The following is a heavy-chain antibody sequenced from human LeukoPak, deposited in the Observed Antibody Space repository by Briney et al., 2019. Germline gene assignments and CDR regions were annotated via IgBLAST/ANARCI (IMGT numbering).Heavy chain of an antibody. CDR3: ARARHSYHDSSGYYYAFDY. CDR2: IVPIIGRA. V-gene: IGHV1-69*13. J-gene: IGHJ4*02. D-gene: IGHD3-22*01. CDR1: GGTFSSYA. Sequence: ASVKVSCKASGGTFSSYAFSWVRQAPGQGLEWMGAIVPIIGRANYAQRFQGRVTIIADESTSTVYMELSSLRSEDTAVYYCARARHSYHDSSGYYYAFDYWGQGTLVTVSS.